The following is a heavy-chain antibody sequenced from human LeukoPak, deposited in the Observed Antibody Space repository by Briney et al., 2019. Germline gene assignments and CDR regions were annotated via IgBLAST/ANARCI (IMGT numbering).Heavy chain of an antibody. J-gene: IGHJ3*02. CDR3: AREGARWEPSFSAFDI. CDR1: GYSISSGYY. V-gene: IGHV4-38-2*02. D-gene: IGHD1-26*01. Sequence: PSETLSLICNVSGYSISSGYYWSWIRQPPGKGLEWFGSIYHSGYTFYNPSLKSRVTMSVDTSKNQFSLKLNSVTAADTAVYYCAREGARWEPSFSAFDIWGQGTMVTVSS. CDR2: IYHSGYT.